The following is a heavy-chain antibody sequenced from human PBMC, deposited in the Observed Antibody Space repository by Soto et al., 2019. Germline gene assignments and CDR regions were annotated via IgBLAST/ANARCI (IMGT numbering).Heavy chain of an antibody. J-gene: IGHJ4*02. CDR3: ARHYGDGYDYLDY. Sequence: QVQLQESGPGLVKPSETLSLTCTVSGWSISSYYWSWIRQPPGKGLEWIGYIYYRANPNYNPSLKSRVTISQDTSKNQFSLKFSSVTAADTAVYYCARHYGDGYDYLDYWGQGTLVTVSS. V-gene: IGHV4-59*08. D-gene: IGHD5-12*01. CDR1: GWSISSYY. CDR2: IYYRANP.